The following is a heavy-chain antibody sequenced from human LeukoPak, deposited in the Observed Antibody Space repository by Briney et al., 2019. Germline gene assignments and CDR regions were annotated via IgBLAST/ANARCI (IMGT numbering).Heavy chain of an antibody. J-gene: IGHJ4*02. D-gene: IGHD2-21*02. CDR2: INPRSGGT. CDR1: GFTFTGYY. V-gene: IGHV1-2*02. CDR3: VREGNELLSKNFDY. Sequence: ASAKVSCKASGFTFTGYYIHWVRQAPGQGLEWMGYINPRSGGTNSPQKFQGRVTMTTDTSISAAYMELSSLISDDTAMYYCVREGNELLSKNFDYWGQGTLVTVSS.